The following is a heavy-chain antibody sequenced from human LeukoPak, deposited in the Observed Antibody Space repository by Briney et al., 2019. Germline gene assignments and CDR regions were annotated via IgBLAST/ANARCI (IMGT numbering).Heavy chain of an antibody. CDR2: INHSGST. CDR3: ASRYSYGSRNY. J-gene: IGHJ4*02. Sequence: SETLSLTCAVYGDSFSGYYWSWIRQPPGKGLEWVGEINHSGSTNYNPSLKSRVTISVDTSKNQFSLKLSSVTAADTAVYYCASRYSYGSRNYWGQGTLVTVSS. CDR1: GDSFSGYY. V-gene: IGHV4-34*01. D-gene: IGHD5-18*01.